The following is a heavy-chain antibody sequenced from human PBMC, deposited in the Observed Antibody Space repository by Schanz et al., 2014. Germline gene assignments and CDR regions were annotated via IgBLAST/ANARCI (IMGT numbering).Heavy chain of an antibody. D-gene: IGHD2-21*02. CDR2: ISSRSSHI. V-gene: IGHV3-21*02. CDR3: VRERTNYGGNSYDFDL. J-gene: IGHJ4*02. CDR1: GFTASSHS. Sequence: EVQLVESGGGLVKPGGSLRLSCGVSGFTASSHSMNWVRQAPGKGLEWVSSISSRSSHIYYADSVKGRFTVSRDNAKNSVYLQMNGLRVEDTAVYYCVRERTNYGGNSYDFDLWGQGTLVTVSS.